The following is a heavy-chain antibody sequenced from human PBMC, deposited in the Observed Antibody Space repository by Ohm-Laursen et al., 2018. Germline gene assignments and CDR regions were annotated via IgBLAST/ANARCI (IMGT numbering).Heavy chain of an antibody. CDR1: SGSISSYY. D-gene: IGHD3-22*01. CDR2: IYYSGST. Sequence: PSDTLSLTCTVSSGSISSYYWSWIRQPPGKGLEWIGYIYYSGSTNYNPSLKSRVTIPVDTSKNQFSLKLSSVTAADTAVYYCAREAYYDSSGIFDYWGQGTLVTVSS. J-gene: IGHJ4*02. CDR3: AREAYYDSSGIFDY. V-gene: IGHV4-59*01.